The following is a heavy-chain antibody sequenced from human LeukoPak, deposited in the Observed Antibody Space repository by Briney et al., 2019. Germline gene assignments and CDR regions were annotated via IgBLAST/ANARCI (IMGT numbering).Heavy chain of an antibody. D-gene: IGHD3-22*01. CDR3: ARGNYYDSSGPTDPPRYYFDY. V-gene: IGHV4-61*02. Sequence: SQTLSLTCTVSGGSISSGSYYWSWIRQPAGKGLEWIGRIYTSGSTNYNPSLKSRVTISVDTSKNQFSLKLSSVTAADTAVYYCARGNYYDSSGPTDPPRYYFDYWGQGTLVTVSS. CDR2: IYTSGST. CDR1: GGSISSGSYY. J-gene: IGHJ4*02.